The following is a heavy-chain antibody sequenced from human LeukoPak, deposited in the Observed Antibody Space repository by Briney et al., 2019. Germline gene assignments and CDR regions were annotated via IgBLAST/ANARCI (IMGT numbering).Heavy chain of an antibody. CDR2: IDPSDSYT. V-gene: IGHV5-10-1*01. CDR3: AIQAYYDSSGYSHFDY. J-gene: IGHJ4*02. D-gene: IGHD3-22*01. CDR1: GYSFTSNW. Sequence: GESLKISCKDSGYSFTSNWIGWVRQMPGKGLEWMGRIDPSDSYTNYSPSFQGHVTISADKSISTAYLQWSSLKASDTAMYYCAIQAYYDSSGYSHFDYWGQGTLVTVSS.